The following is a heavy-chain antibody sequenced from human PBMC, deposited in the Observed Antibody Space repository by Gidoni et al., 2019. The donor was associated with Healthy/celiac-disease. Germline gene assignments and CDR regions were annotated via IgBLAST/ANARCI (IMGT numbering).Heavy chain of an antibody. CDR3: ARDQLRNPRYFDY. J-gene: IGHJ4*02. CDR2: IYYSGST. D-gene: IGHD1-1*01. Sequence: QVPLHHSYPVLLIPSETLSLTCTVSGVSVSSGCYYWSCIRQPPGKGLEWIGYIYYSGSTNYNPSLKSRVTISVDTAKNQFSLKLSSVTAADTAVYYCARDQLRNPRYFDYWGQGTLVTVSS. CDR1: GVSVSSGCYY. V-gene: IGHV4-61*01.